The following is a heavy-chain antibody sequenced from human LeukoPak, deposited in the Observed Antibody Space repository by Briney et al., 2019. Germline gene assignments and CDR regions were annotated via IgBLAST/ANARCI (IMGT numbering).Heavy chain of an antibody. Sequence: GGSLRLSCAASGFTFSSYWMHWVRQAPGKGLEWVAVILYDGSNKYYADSVKGRFTISRDNSKNTLYLQMNSLRAEDTAVYYCAREGRLSGYEVFNWFDPWGQGTLVTVSS. D-gene: IGHD5-12*01. CDR2: ILYDGSNK. J-gene: IGHJ5*02. V-gene: IGHV3-30-3*01. CDR1: GFTFSSYW. CDR3: AREGRLSGYEVFNWFDP.